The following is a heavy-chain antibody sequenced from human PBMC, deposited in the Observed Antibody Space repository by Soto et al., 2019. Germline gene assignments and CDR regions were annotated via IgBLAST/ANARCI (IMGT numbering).Heavy chain of an antibody. Sequence: ASVKVSCKASGYTFTSYGISWVRQAPGQGLEWMGWISAYNGNTNYAQKLQGRVTMTTDTSTSTVYMELSSLRSEDTAVYYCAIYYYDSSGYPYQDNWFDPWGQGTLVTVSS. CDR1: GYTFTSYG. J-gene: IGHJ5*02. V-gene: IGHV1-18*01. D-gene: IGHD3-22*01. CDR3: AIYYYDSSGYPYQDNWFDP. CDR2: ISAYNGNT.